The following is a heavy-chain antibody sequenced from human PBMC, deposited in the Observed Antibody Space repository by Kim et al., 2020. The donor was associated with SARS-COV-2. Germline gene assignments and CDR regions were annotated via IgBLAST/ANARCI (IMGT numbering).Heavy chain of an antibody. Sequence: PTYAQGFTGRFVFSLDTSVTTAYLQISSLKAEDTAAYYCARDRRSGSYDYWGQGTLVTVSS. J-gene: IGHJ4*02. CDR2: P. V-gene: IGHV7-4-1*02. CDR3: ARDRRSGSYDY. D-gene: IGHD1-26*01.